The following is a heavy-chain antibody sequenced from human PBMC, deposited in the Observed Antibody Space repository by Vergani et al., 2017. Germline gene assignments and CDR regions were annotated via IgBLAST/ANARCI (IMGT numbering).Heavy chain of an antibody. CDR2: IWYDGSNK. CDR3: ARGFGIAVAETFDY. V-gene: IGHV3-33*01. D-gene: IGHD6-19*01. Sequence: QVQLVESGGGVVQPVGSLRLSCAAPGFTLSSYGMHWVRQAPGKGLEWVAVIWYDGSNKYYADSVKGRFTISRDNSKNTLYLQMNSLRAEDTAVYYCARGFGIAVAETFDYWGQGTLVTVSS. J-gene: IGHJ4*02. CDR1: GFTLSSYG.